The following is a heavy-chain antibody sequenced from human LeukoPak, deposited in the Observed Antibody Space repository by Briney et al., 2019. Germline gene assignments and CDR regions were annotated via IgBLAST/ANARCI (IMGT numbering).Heavy chain of an antibody. Sequence: PGGSLRLSCAASGFTFSSYGMHWVRQAPGKGLEWVAVISYDGDDKYYADSVKGRFTISRDNSKNTLYLQMNILRAEDTAVYYCAKDQIVARPFDYWGQGTLVTVSS. D-gene: IGHD6-6*01. CDR3: AKDQIVARPFDY. CDR2: ISYDGDDK. J-gene: IGHJ4*02. CDR1: GFTFSSYG. V-gene: IGHV3-30*18.